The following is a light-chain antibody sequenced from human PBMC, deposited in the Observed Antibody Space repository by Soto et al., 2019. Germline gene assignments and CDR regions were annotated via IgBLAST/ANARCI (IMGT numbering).Light chain of an antibody. J-gene: IGKJ1*01. CDR3: QQYDSSPLT. CDR2: GAS. V-gene: IGKV3-20*01. Sequence: EIVLTQSPGTLSLSPGERATLSCRASQSVSSSYLAWYQQKPGQAPRLLIYGASSRATGIPDRFSGSGSGTDFTLTSSRLEPEDFAVYYCQQYDSSPLTFGQGTKVEIK. CDR1: QSVSSSY.